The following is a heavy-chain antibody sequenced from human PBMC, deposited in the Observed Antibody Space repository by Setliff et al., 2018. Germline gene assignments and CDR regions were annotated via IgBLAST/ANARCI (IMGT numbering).Heavy chain of an antibody. CDR3: ARHDARGYYYYMDV. V-gene: IGHV4-39*01. Sequence: PSETLSLTCTVSGGSISSSDFYWGWIRQPPGKGLEWIGSIYYSGTTYYNPSLKSPVTISIDTSKNQFSLKLSSVTAADTAIYYCARHDARGYYYYMDVWGERTTVTVSS. CDR1: GGSISSSDFY. J-gene: IGHJ6*03. D-gene: IGHD3-10*01. CDR2: IYYSGTT.